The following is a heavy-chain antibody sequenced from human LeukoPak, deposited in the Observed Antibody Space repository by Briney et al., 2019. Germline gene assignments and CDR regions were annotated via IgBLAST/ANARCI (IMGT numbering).Heavy chain of an antibody. Sequence: ASVKVSCKASGCTFSSYAISWVRQAPGQGLEWMGGIIPNFGTANYAQKFQGRVTITTDKSTSTAYMELSSLRPEDTAVYYCARTRASTAATHGLGPYCFYYMDVWGKGTTVTVSS. CDR1: GCTFSSYA. J-gene: IGHJ6*03. CDR2: IIPNFGTA. V-gene: IGHV1-69*05. D-gene: IGHD3/OR15-3a*01. CDR3: ARTRASTAATHGLGPYCFYYMDV.